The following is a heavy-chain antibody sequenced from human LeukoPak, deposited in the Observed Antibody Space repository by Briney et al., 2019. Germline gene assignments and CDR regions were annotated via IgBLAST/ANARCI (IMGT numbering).Heavy chain of an antibody. CDR1: GFTFSGYG. CDR3: ARDYDFHFDS. CDR2: IWYDGSKK. D-gene: IGHD3-22*01. V-gene: IGHV3-33*01. Sequence: GGSLTLSCAASGFTFSGYGMHWVRQAPGKGLEWVAVIWYDGSKKYYEDSVKGRFTISRDTYKNTLSLQMNSLRAEDTAVYYCARDYDFHFDSWGQGTLVTVSS. J-gene: IGHJ4*02.